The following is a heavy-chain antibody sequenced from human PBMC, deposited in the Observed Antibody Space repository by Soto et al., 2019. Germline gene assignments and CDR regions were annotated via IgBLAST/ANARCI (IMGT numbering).Heavy chain of an antibody. Sequence: EVQLVESGGGLVQPGGSLTLSYAASEFAFSSYWMTWVRQAPGKGLEWVANIRKDGSQRSYLDSVRGRFTISRDNSKNSLYLQMNSLRAEDTALYFCARDVSPGSSGLYFDAFDIWGQGTMVTVSS. CDR1: EFAFSSYW. CDR3: ARDVSPGSSGLYFDAFDI. CDR2: IRKDGSQR. D-gene: IGHD6-25*01. V-gene: IGHV3-7*05. J-gene: IGHJ3*02.